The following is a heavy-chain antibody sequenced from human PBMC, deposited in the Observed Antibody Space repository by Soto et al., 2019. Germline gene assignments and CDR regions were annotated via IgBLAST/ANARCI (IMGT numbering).Heavy chain of an antibody. Sequence: QVLLVQSGAEVKKPGSSVKVSCKASGGTFSDDAISWVRQAPGQGLEWMGGIIPIFGPGYYAQKFQGRITIIADESTSTVSMEVSSLRSGDSAVYYCARGAGFYPHYFEHWGLGTLVTVSS. D-gene: IGHD3-16*02. CDR2: IIPIFGPG. J-gene: IGHJ4*02. CDR3: ARGAGFYPHYFEH. CDR1: GGTFSDDA. V-gene: IGHV1-69*01.